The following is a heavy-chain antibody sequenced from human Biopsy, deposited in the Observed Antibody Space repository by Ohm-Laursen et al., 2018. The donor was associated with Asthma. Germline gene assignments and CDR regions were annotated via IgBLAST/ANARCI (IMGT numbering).Heavy chain of an antibody. Sequence: SLRLSCAASGFSVSSNYMSWVRQAPGKGLEWVAVISYDGSNKYYADSVKGRFTISRDNSKNTLYLQMNSLRAEDTAVYYCARDAWELQKPYAYYFDYWGQGTLVTVSS. CDR1: GFSVSSNY. J-gene: IGHJ4*02. D-gene: IGHD1-26*01. CDR2: ISYDGSNK. V-gene: IGHV3-30-3*01. CDR3: ARDAWELQKPYAYYFDY.